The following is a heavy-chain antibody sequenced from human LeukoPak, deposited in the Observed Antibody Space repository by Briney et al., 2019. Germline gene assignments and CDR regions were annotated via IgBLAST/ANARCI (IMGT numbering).Heavy chain of an antibody. V-gene: IGHV4-59*01. CDR3: ARAGVDTAMGD. D-gene: IGHD5-18*01. J-gene: IGHJ4*02. Sequence: PSETLSLTCTASGGSISSYYWSWIRQPPGKGLEWIGYIYYSGSTNYNPSLKSRVTISVDTSKNQFSLKLSSVTAADTAVYYCARAGVDTAMGDWGQGTLVTVSS. CDR2: IYYSGST. CDR1: GGSISSYY.